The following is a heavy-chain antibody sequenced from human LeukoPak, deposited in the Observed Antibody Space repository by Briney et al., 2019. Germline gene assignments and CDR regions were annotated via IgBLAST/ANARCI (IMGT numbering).Heavy chain of an antibody. J-gene: IGHJ3*02. CDR1: GFTFSSYW. V-gene: IGHV3-74*01. CDR2: INTDGSST. CDR3: ARERDSDSGSSPYDAFDI. D-gene: IGHD1-26*01. Sequence: PGGSLRLSCAASGFTFSSYWMHWVRQAPGKGLVWVSRINTDGSSTSYADSVKGRFTISRDNAKNTLYLQMNSLRAEDTAVYYCARERDSDSGSSPYDAFDIWGQGTMVTVSS.